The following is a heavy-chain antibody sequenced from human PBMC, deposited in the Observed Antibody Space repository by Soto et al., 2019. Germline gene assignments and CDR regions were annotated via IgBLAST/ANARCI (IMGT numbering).Heavy chain of an antibody. D-gene: IGHD3-22*01. CDR3: TRAQYYYDSTRLRFDY. J-gene: IGHJ4*02. CDR2: IRSKAYGGTT. V-gene: IGHV3-49*03. Sequence: GGSLRLSCTASGFTFGDYAMSWFRQAPGKGLEWVGFIRSKAYGGTTEYAASVKGRFTISRDDSKSIAYLQMNSLKTEDTAVYYCTRAQYYYDSTRLRFDYWGQGTLVTVSS. CDR1: GFTFGDYA.